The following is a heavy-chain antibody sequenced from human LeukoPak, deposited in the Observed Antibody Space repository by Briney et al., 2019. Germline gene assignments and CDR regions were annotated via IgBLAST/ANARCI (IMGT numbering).Heavy chain of an antibody. CDR3: ARGGYYYGSGSRNWFDP. CDR1: GYTFTNYE. V-gene: IGHV1-8*03. CDR2: MNPNSGNT. Sequence: ASVTVSFKASGYTFTNYEINWLRQATGQGLEWMGWMNPNSGNTGSAQKFQGRVTITRDTSITTVYMELRSLTSEDTAFYYCARGGYYYGSGSRNWFDPWGQGTLVTVSS. J-gene: IGHJ5*02. D-gene: IGHD3-10*01.